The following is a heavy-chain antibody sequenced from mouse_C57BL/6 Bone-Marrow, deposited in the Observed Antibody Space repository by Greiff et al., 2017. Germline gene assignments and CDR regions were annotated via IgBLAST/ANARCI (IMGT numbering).Heavy chain of an antibody. J-gene: IGHJ3*01. CDR3: ARIYYYGSSYRWFAY. CDR2: IYPRDGST. D-gene: IGHD1-1*01. V-gene: IGHV1-85*01. Sequence: LQESGPELVKPGASVKLSCKASGYTFTSYDINWVKQRPGQGLAWIGWIYPRDGSTKYTEKFKGKATLTVDTSSSTAYMELHSLTSEDSAVYFCARIYYYGSSYRWFAYWGQGTLVTVSA. CDR1: GYTFTSYD.